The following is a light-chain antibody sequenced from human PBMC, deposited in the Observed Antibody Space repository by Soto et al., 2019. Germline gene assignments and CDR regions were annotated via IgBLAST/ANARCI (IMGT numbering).Light chain of an antibody. Sequence: DIQMTQSPSSLSASVGDRVTITCQARQNINNYLNWYQQKPGRAPKLLIYDASNLEAGVPSRFRGSGSGTDFTFTISRLRPEDIATYYCQQYENLPTFGQGTRLEI. CDR2: DAS. CDR3: QQYENLPT. J-gene: IGKJ5*01. CDR1: QNINNY. V-gene: IGKV1-33*01.